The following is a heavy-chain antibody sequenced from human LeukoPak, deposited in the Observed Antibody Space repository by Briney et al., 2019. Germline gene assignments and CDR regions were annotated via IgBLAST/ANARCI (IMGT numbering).Heavy chain of an antibody. CDR3: ARGPYSSSYDFDY. V-gene: IGHV1-69*04. CDR2: IIPILGIA. D-gene: IGHD6-6*01. CDR1: GGTFSSYA. J-gene: IGHJ4*02. Sequence: SVKVSCKASGGTFSSYAISWVRQAPGQGLEWMGRIIPILGIANYAQKFQGRVTITADKSASTAYMELSSLRSEDTAVYYCARGPYSSSYDFDYWGQGTLVTVSS.